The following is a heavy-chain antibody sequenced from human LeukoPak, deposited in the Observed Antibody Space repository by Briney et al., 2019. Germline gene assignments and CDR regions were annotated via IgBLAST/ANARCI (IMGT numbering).Heavy chain of an antibody. CDR1: GYTFTSYG. J-gene: IGHJ3*02. V-gene: IGHV1-18*01. CDR3: ARESGVKLWRGGSSSSLGAFDI. Sequence: ASVKVSCKASGYTFTSYGISWVRQAPGQGLEWMGWISAYNGNTNYAQKLQGRVTMTTDTSTSTAYMELRSLRSDDTAVYYCARESGVKLWRGGSSSSLGAFDIWGQGTMVTVSS. D-gene: IGHD6-6*01. CDR2: ISAYNGNT.